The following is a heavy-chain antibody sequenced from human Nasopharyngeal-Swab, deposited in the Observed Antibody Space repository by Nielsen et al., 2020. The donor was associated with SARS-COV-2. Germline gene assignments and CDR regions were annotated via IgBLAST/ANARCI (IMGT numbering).Heavy chain of an antibody. CDR2: IYPGDSDT. J-gene: IGHJ4*02. V-gene: IGHV5-51*01. Sequence: GGSLRLSCKASGYSFSNYWIGWVRQMPGKGLEWMGIIYPGDSDTRYSPSFQGHVTISADKSISTAYLQWSSLKASDTAMYYCARQGYDSSGYYPVWGQGTLVTVSS. CDR3: ARQGYDSSGYYPV. D-gene: IGHD3-22*01. CDR1: GYSFSNYW.